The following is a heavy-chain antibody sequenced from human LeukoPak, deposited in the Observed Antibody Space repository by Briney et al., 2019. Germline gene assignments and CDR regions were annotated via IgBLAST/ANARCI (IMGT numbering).Heavy chain of an antibody. CDR2: INPRDSDT. J-gene: IGHJ4*02. D-gene: IGHD4-23*01. CDR1: GYDFVTYW. V-gene: IGHV5-51*01. CDR3: ARERWGNLDY. Sequence: GESLKISCKGSGYDFVTYWIAWVRQMPGKGLEWMAMINPRDSDTRYSPSFQGQVTISVDKSVSTTFLQWNSLRASDTAMYYCARERWGNLDYWGQGALVTVSS.